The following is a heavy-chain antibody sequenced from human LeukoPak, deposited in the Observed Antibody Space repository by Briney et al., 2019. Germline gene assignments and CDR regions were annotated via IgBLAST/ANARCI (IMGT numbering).Heavy chain of an antibody. CDR1: GFTSSDYY. Sequence: TGGSLRLSCAASGFTSSDYYMSWIRQAPGKGLEWVSYISSSGSTIYYADSVKGRFTISRDNAKNSLYLQMNSLRAEDTAVYYCARDLLGVVKLMGYWGQGTLVTVSS. J-gene: IGHJ4*02. V-gene: IGHV3-11*04. CDR2: ISSSGSTI. CDR3: ARDLLGVVKLMGY. D-gene: IGHD3-3*01.